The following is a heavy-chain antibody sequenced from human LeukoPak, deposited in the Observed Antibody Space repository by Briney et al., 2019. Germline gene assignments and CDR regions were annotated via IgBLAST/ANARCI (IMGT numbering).Heavy chain of an antibody. Sequence: ASVKVSCKASGYTFTSYDINWVRQATGQGLEWMGWMNPNSGNTGYAQKFQGRVTMTRNTSISTAYMELSSLRSEDTAVYYCARAEVTYYYDSSGPAGYWGQGTLVTVSS. CDR1: GYTFTSYD. V-gene: IGHV1-8*01. D-gene: IGHD3-22*01. J-gene: IGHJ4*02. CDR3: ARAEVTYYYDSSGPAGY. CDR2: MNPNSGNT.